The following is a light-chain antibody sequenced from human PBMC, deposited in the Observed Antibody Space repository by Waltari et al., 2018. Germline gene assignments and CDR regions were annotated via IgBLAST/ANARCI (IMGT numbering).Light chain of an antibody. CDR2: KTS. V-gene: IGKV1-5*03. Sequence: DIQMTQPPSTLSASIGDRVTITCRASQTVDTWLACYQQKPGKAPKLLVYKTSTLQSGVPSRFSRSGSGTHFTLTISSLQPDDFATYYCQQYNTYWTFGQGTKVE. J-gene: IGKJ1*01. CDR1: QTVDTW. CDR3: QQYNTYWT.